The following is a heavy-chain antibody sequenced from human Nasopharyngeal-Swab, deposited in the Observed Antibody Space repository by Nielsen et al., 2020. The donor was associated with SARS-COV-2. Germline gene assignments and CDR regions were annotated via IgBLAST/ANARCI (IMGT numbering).Heavy chain of an antibody. Sequence: SETLSLTCTVSGGSISSSTYYWAWIRQPPEKGLEWIGSIYYGGSTYYHPSLKSRVTISVATSKNQFSLKLSSVTAADTAVYYCATLSSSWYEYYFDAWGQGTLVTVSS. CDR1: GGSISSSTYY. D-gene: IGHD6-13*01. CDR3: ATLSSSWYEYYFDA. J-gene: IGHJ4*02. V-gene: IGHV4-39*01. CDR2: IYYGGST.